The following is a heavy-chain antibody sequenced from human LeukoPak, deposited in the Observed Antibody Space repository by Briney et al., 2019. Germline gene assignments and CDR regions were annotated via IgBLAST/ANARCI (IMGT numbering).Heavy chain of an antibody. J-gene: IGHJ5*02. V-gene: IGHV1-2*02. Sequence: GASVKVSCKAFGYTFTGYYIHWVRQAPGQGLEWMGWINPNNGGTDYAQKFLGRVTMTRDTSINTAYMDLSRLRYDDTAIYYCARGHLSNYISHYSSFDPWGQGTLVTVSS. CDR2: INPNNGGT. CDR3: ARGHLSNYISHYSSFDP. CDR1: GYTFTGYY. D-gene: IGHD4-11*01.